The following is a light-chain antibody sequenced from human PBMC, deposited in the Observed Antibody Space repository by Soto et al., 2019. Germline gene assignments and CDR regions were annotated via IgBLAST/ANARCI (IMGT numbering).Light chain of an antibody. Sequence: QSVLTQPASVSRPPGQPITISSTGTSSDVGGYNYVSWYQQHPGKAPKLMIYDVSNRPSGVSNRFSGSKSGNTASLTISGLQAEDEADYYCSSYTSSSTLVFGGGTQLTVL. CDR2: DVS. V-gene: IGLV2-14*01. CDR3: SSYTSSSTLV. J-gene: IGLJ2*01. CDR1: SSDVGGYNY.